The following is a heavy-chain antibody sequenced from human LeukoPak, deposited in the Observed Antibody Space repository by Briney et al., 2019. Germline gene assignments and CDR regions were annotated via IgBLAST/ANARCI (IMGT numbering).Heavy chain of an antibody. V-gene: IGHV1-8*02. J-gene: IGHJ4*02. D-gene: IGHD2-2*01. Sequence: ASVKVSCRASGYTFTSFDITWVRQATGQGLEWMGWMNSTSGNTDYAQRFQGRVTMTRNISIGTAYMELSSLRSEDTAVYYCARFCGASTSCKVLDYWGQGTLVTVSS. CDR3: ARFCGASTSCKVLDY. CDR1: GYTFTSFD. CDR2: MNSTSGNT.